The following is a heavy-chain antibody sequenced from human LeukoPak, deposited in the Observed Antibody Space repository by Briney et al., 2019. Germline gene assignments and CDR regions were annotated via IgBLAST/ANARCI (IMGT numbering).Heavy chain of an antibody. J-gene: IGHJ4*02. CDR1: GFTFSDYY. CDR3: TRFYTVTPFDY. CDR2: ISSSCSTI. V-gene: IGHV3-11*01. Sequence: GGSLRLSCAASGFTFSDYYMSWIRQAPGKGLEGVSYISSSCSTIYYADSVKGRFTISRDNAKNSLYLQMNSLSAEDTAVYYCTRFYTVTPFDYWGQGTLVTVSS. D-gene: IGHD4-17*01.